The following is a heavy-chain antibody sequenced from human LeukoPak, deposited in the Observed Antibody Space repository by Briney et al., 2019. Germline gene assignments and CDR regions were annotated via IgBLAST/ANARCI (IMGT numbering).Heavy chain of an antibody. CDR1: GFTFSSYA. D-gene: IGHD5-12*01. V-gene: IGHV3-23*01. CDR3: AKVGSGYDKALDY. Sequence: GGSLRLSCVASGFTFSSYAMSWVRQAPGKGLEWVSAISGGGGSTYYADSVKGRFTISRDNSKNTLYLQMNSLRAEDTAVYYCAKVGSGYDKALDYWGQGTLVTVSS. J-gene: IGHJ4*02. CDR2: ISGGGGST.